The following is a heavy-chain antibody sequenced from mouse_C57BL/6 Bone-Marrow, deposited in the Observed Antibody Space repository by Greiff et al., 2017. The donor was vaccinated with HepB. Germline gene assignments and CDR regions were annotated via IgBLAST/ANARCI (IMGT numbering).Heavy chain of an antibody. Sequence: EVKLMESGGDLVKPGGSLKLSCAASGFTFSSYGMSWVRQTPDKRLEWVATISSGGSYTYYPDSVKGRFTISGDNAKNTLYLQMSSLKSEDTAMYYCARLGVITTVAYYFDYWGQGTTLTVSS. V-gene: IGHV5-6*01. CDR2: ISSGGSYT. D-gene: IGHD1-1*01. J-gene: IGHJ2*01. CDR3: ARLGVITTVAYYFDY. CDR1: GFTFSSYG.